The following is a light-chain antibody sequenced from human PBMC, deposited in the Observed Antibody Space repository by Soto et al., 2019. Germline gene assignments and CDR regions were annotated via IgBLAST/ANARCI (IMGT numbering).Light chain of an antibody. Sequence: DIQMTQSPSSLSASVGDRVTIACRASQDIGDWLIWYQQKPGKAPKVLIYAATNLQSGVPSRFSGSGSGTEFTLTISSLQPDDFATYYCQQYNSYSWTFGQGTKVDI. V-gene: IGKV1D-16*01. CDR1: QDIGDW. J-gene: IGKJ1*01. CDR2: AAT. CDR3: QQYNSYSWT.